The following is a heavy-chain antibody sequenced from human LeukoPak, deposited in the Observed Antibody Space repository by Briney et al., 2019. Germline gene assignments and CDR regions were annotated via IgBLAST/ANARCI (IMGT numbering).Heavy chain of an antibody. J-gene: IGHJ6*02. V-gene: IGHV1-69*05. CDR3: ARDEIEELLTGWGGMDV. D-gene: IGHD3-10*01. CDR2: IIPVFGTT. Sequence: ASVKVSCKASGGTGGTFSSYAINWVRQAPGQGLEWMGGIIPVFGTTNYAQKFQARVTITTDESTSTVYMELSSLRSEDTAVYYCARDEIEELLTGWGGMDVWGQGTTVTVSS. CDR1: GGTGGTFSSYA.